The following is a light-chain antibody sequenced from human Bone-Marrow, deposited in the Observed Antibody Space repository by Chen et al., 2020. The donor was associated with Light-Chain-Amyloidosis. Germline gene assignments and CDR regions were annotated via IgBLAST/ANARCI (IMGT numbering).Light chain of an antibody. V-gene: IGKV2-30*01. CDR3: MHGSYWPPRYT. J-gene: IGKJ2*01. CDR2: KVS. CDR1: QSLVYTDGNTY. Sequence: DALLTQSPLSLPVTLGQPASISCQSNQSLVYTDGNTYLNWFQQRPGQSPRRLIYKVSNRDSAVPDRFIGSGSGTAFTLTINRVEAEDVGLYYCMHGSYWPPRYTVGQGTKLEI.